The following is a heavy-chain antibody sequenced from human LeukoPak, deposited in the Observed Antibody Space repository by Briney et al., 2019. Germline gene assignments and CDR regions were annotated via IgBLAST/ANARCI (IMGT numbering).Heavy chain of an antibody. V-gene: IGHV1-18*01. CDR2: ISAYNGNT. J-gene: IGHJ4*02. CDR1: GYTFTSYG. CDR3: ARDREDDGGFTIFGVVIDY. D-gene: IGHD3-3*01. Sequence: ASVKVSCKASGYTFTSYGISWVRQAPGQGLEWMGWISAYNGNTNYAQKLQGRVTMTTDTSTSTAYMELRSLRSDDTAVYYCARDREDDGGFTIFGVVIDYWGQGTLVTVSS.